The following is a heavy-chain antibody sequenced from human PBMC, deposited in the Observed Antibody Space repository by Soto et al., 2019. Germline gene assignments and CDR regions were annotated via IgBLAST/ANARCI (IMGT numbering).Heavy chain of an antibody. V-gene: IGHV3-7*01. J-gene: IGHJ3*02. Sequence: EVQLVESGGGLVQPGGYLRLSCAVSGFTFSDYWMSWVRQAPVKGLEWLPNIKQDGNEKYYVDSLKGRFTISRDNAKNSLYLQMNSLRAEDTAGYYCARGLGSSGWYSPRDAFEIWVQGTMVPVSS. CDR3: ARGLGSSGWYSPRDAFEI. D-gene: IGHD6-19*01. CDR1: GFTFSDYW. CDR2: IKQDGNEK.